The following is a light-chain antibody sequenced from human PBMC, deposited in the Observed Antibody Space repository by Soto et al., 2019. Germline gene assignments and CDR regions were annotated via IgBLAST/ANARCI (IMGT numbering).Light chain of an antibody. CDR3: SSYTSSSTLYV. Sequence: QLVLTQPASVSGSPGQSITISCTGTSRDVGGYNYVSWYQQHPGKAPKLMIYEVSNRPSGVSNRFSGSKSGNTASLTISGLQAEDEADYYCSSYTSSSTLYVFGTGTKLTVL. CDR1: SRDVGGYNY. CDR2: EVS. J-gene: IGLJ1*01. V-gene: IGLV2-14*01.